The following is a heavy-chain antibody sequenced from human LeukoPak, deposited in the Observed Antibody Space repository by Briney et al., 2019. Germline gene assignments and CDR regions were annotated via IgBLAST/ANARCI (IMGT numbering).Heavy chain of an antibody. CDR2: IYYSGST. Sequence: PETLSLTCTVSGGSISSYYWSWIRQPPGKGLEWIGYIYYSGSTNYNPSLKSRVTISVDTSKNQFSLKLSSVTAADTAVYYCARDKASATKNYYMDVWGKGTTVTVSS. V-gene: IGHV4-59*01. CDR1: GGSISSYY. D-gene: IGHD3-3*01. J-gene: IGHJ6*03. CDR3: ARDKASATKNYYMDV.